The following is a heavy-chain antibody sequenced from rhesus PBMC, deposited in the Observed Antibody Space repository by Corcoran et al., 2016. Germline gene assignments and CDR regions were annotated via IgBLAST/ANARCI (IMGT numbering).Heavy chain of an antibody. CDR2: ISGSSGST. V-gene: IGHV4-65*01. CDR3: ARDSVTGTTCAFDF. J-gene: IGHJ3*01. CDR1: GGSVSSSNW. D-gene: IGHD1-26*01. Sequence: QVQLQESGPGLVKPSETLSLTCAASGGSVSSSNWWSWIRTPPGKGLEWIGYISGSSGSTYYNPSLKCRVTMSTDTSKNQFSLKLSSVTAADTAVYYCARDSVTGTTCAFDFWGQGLRVTVSS.